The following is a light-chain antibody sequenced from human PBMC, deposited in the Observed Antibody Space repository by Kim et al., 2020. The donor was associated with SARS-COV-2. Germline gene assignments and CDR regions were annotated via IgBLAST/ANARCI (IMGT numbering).Light chain of an antibody. CDR2: TVS. V-gene: IGKV2-30*02. CDR1: QSLVHSDGNTY. J-gene: IGKJ1*01. Sequence: DVVMTQSPLSLPVTLGQPASISCRSSQSLVHSDGNTYLSWFQQRPGQSPRRLIYTVSNRDSGVPDRFSGSGSGTDFTLKISRVEAEDVGIYYCMQGTHWPRTFGQGTKVEIK. CDR3: MQGTHWPRT.